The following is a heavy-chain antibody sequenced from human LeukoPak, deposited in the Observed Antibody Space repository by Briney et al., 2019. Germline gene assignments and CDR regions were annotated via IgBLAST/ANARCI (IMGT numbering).Heavy chain of an antibody. D-gene: IGHD4-17*01. Sequence: PGGSLRLSCAASGFTFSGYWMHWVRQVPGKGLVWVSRITGDGSSTTYAASVKGRFTISRDNAKNTVFLQMISLRAEDTAVYYCARDTGWYFDLWGRGTLVTVSS. CDR2: ITGDGSST. J-gene: IGHJ2*01. CDR3: ARDTGWYFDL. CDR1: GFTFSGYW. V-gene: IGHV3-74*01.